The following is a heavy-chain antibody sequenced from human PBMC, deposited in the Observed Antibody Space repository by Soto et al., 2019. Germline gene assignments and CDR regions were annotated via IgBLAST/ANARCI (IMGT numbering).Heavy chain of an antibody. D-gene: IGHD5-12*01. J-gene: IGHJ6*02. V-gene: IGHV1-58*01. CDR2: IVVGSGNT. CDR1: GFTFTSSA. CDR3: AADLYSGYYYYYYYGMDV. Sequence: SVKVSCKASGFTFTSSAVQWVRQARGQRLEWIGWIVVGSGNTNYAQKFQERVTITRDMSTSTAYMELSSLRSEDTAVYYCAADLYSGYYYYYYYGMDVWGQGTKVTVSS.